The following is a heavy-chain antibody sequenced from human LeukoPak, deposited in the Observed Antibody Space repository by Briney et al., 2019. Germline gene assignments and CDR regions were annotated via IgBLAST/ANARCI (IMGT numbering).Heavy chain of an antibody. CDR3: LFVVVPAAIFHY. CDR2: IIPILGIA. J-gene: IGHJ4*02. V-gene: IGHV1-69*04. Sequence: GGSLRLSCAASGFTFSSYAISWVRQAPGQELEWMGRIIPILGIANYAQKFQGRVTITADKSTSTAYMELSSLRSEDTAVYYCLFVVVPAAIFHYWGQGTLVTVSS. D-gene: IGHD2-2*02. CDR1: GFTFSSYA.